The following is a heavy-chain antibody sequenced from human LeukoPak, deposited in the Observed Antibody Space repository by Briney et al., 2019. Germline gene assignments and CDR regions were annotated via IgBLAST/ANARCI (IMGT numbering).Heavy chain of an antibody. D-gene: IGHD3-3*01. CDR3: ARTPLEWLQLYYYYYGMDV. J-gene: IGHJ6*02. V-gene: IGHV1-46*01. CDR2: INPSGGST. CDR1: GYTFTSYY. Sequence: GASVKVSCKASGYTFTSYYMHWVRQAPGQGLEWMGIINPSGGSTSYAQKFQGRVTMTRDTSTSTVYMELSSLRSEDTAVYYCARTPLEWLQLYYYYYGMDVWGQGTTVTVSS.